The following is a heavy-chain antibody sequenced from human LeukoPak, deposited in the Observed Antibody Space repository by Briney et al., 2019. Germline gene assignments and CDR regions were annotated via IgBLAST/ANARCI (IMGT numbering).Heavy chain of an antibody. Sequence: RASVKVSCKASGYTFTGYYMHWVRQAPGQGLEWMGIINPSGGSTSYAQKFQGRVTMTRDTSTSTVYMELSSLRSEDTAVYYCARDRPYGSGRFNLNGFDPWGQGTLVTVSS. CDR2: INPSGGST. CDR1: GYTFTGYY. CDR3: ARDRPYGSGRFNLNGFDP. V-gene: IGHV1-46*01. J-gene: IGHJ5*02. D-gene: IGHD3-10*01.